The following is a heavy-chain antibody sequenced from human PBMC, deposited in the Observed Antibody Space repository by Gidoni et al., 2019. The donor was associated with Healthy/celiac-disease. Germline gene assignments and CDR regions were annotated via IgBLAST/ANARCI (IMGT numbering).Heavy chain of an antibody. D-gene: IGHD3-10*01. V-gene: IGHV1-69*01. CDR3: ARDKAEGPGWFDP. CDR1: GGTFSSYA. J-gene: IGHJ5*02. CDR2: IIPIFGTA. Sequence: QVQLVQSGAELKKPGSSVKVSCKASGGTFSSYAISWVQQAPGQGLEWMGGIIPIFGTANYAQKFQGRVTITADESTSTAYMELSSLRSEDTAVYYCARDKAEGPGWFDPWGQGTLVTVSS.